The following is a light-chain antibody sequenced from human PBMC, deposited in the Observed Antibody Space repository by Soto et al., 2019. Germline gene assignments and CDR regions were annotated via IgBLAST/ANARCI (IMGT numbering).Light chain of an antibody. V-gene: IGKV3-20*01. CDR2: GAS. J-gene: IGKJ5*01. Sequence: ETVLTQSPGTLYFSPGERATLSCRASQSVANSYVAWYQQRRGLPPRLLIYGASNRATGIPDRFSGSGSGADFTLTISRLEPEDFAVYFCQQYGNSPPGTFGQGTRL. CDR1: QSVANSY. CDR3: QQYGNSPPGT.